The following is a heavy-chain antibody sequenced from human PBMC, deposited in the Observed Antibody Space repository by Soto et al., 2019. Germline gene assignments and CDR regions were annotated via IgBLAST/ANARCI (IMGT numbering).Heavy chain of an antibody. Sequence: PSETLSLTCALSGGSIRTITWWSWVRQPPGKGLQWIGEIYHSGSTNYNPSLKSRVTISVDKSKNQFSLELSSVTAADTAVYYCARDLVAFSRPSCRPFDYWGQGTLVTVSS. CDR3: ARDLVAFSRPSCRPFDY. D-gene: IGHD2-15*01. V-gene: IGHV4-4*02. CDR2: IYHSGST. CDR1: GGSIRTITW. J-gene: IGHJ4*02.